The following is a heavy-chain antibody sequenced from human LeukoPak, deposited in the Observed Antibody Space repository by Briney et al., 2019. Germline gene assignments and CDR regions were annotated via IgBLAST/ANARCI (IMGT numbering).Heavy chain of an antibody. CDR2: INTNTGNP. V-gene: IGHV7-4-1*02. CDR1: GYTFTSYA. J-gene: IGHJ6*02. CDR3: VRKIRTAGDYGQALDV. Sequence: ASVKVSCKASGYTFTSYAMNWVRQAPGQGLEWMGWINTNTGNPTYAQGFTGRFVFSLDTSVSTAYLQISSLKAEDTAVYYCVRKIRTAGDYGQALDVWGQGTTVTVSS. D-gene: IGHD4-17*01.